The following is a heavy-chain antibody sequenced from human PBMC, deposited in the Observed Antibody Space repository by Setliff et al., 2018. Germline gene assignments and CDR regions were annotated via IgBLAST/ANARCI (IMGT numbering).Heavy chain of an antibody. Sequence: SQTLSLTCNVSGASISSGSHYWSWIRQSAGEKPTWIGHVYSTGSTNYNPSFESRVSISVDKSNNQFSLKMTSVTAADTAMYYCVRDRYGRNSDGSGVYNWFDSWGQGILVTVSS. D-gene: IGHD2-15*01. CDR1: GASISSGSHY. V-gene: IGHV4-61*09. CDR2: VYSTGST. J-gene: IGHJ5*01. CDR3: VRDRYGRNSDGSGVYNWFDS.